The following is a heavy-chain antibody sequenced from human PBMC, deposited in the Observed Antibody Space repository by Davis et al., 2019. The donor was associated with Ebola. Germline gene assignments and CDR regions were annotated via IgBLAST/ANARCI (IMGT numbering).Heavy chain of an antibody. CDR2: ISSSSSYI. V-gene: IGHV3-21*01. J-gene: IGHJ6*02. CDR3: ARDPASGYAQEYGMDV. Sequence: PGGSLRLSCAASGFTFSSYSMNWVRQAPGKGLEWVSSISSSSSYIYYADSVKGRFTISRDNAKNSLYLQMNSLRAEDTAVYYCARDPASGYAQEYGMDVWGQGTTVTVSS. D-gene: IGHD5-12*01. CDR1: GFTFSSYS.